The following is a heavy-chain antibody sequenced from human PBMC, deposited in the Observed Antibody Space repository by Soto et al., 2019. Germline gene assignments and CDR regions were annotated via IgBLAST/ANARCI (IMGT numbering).Heavy chain of an antibody. V-gene: IGHV4-59*13. Sequence: SSETLSLTCTVSGDSISSYYWSWIRQPPGKGLEWIGYIYYSGSTNYNPSLKSRVTISVDTSKNQFSLKLSSVTAADTAVYYCARVAWAYGDRPRDYCYYMDVWGKGTTVTVSS. CDR1: GDSISSYY. CDR3: ARVAWAYGDRPRDYCYYMDV. J-gene: IGHJ6*03. D-gene: IGHD4-17*01. CDR2: IYYSGST.